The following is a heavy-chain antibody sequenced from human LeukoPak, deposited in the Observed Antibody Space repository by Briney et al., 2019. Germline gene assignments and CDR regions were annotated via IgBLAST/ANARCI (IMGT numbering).Heavy chain of an antibody. Sequence: GGSLRLSCAASGFTFSSYAMSWVRQAPGKGLEWVASIKQDGSENYYVDSVKGRFTIFRDNAKNSLYLQMNSLRAEDTAVYFCARDGGSSGWDFDPWGQGTLVTVSS. CDR3: ARDGGSSGWDFDP. CDR1: GFTFSSYA. J-gene: IGHJ5*02. V-gene: IGHV3-7*01. D-gene: IGHD6-19*01. CDR2: IKQDGSEN.